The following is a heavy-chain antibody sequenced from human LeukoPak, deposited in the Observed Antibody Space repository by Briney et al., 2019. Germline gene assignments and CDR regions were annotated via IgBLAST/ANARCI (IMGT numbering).Heavy chain of an antibody. CDR1: GFTFSSYT. V-gene: IGHV3-21*01. J-gene: IGHJ4*02. D-gene: IGHD4-17*01. CDR3: AFGDLGSAG. CDR2: ISSSSSYI. Sequence: GGSLRLSCAASGFTFSSYTMYWVRQAPGKGLEWVSSISSSSSYIYYAGSVKGRFAIPRDNAKNSLYLQMNRLRAEDTAMYYCAFGDLGSAGWGQGTLVTVSS.